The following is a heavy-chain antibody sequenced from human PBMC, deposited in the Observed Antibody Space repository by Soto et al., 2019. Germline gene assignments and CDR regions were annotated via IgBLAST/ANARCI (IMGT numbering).Heavy chain of an antibody. CDR2: IYPGDTT. CDR3: HRHGC. Sequence: GGSLRLSCVVSGFTVSSTNYMSWVRQAPGKGLEWVSVIYPGDTTFYADSVKGRFTISRDNSKNTLYLQMNSLRAEDTAVYYCHRHGCWGQGTLVTVSS. D-gene: IGHD6-19*01. CDR1: GFTVSSTNY. V-gene: IGHV3-53*01. J-gene: IGHJ4*01.